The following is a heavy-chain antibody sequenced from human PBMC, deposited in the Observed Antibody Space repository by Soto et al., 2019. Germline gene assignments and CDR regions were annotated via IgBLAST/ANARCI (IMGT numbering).Heavy chain of an antibody. V-gene: IGHV3-23*01. CDR2: ISCCGGST. CDR3: AKADGEQWLLPHLDK. Sequence: EVHLLESGGGVVQPGGSLRLSCVASGFNFKKFAMSWVRQAPGGGLEWVSGISCCGGSTSYADSVKGRFSIARDDSTNTLSLQMNNLRVEDTAQYYCAKADGEQWLLPHLDKWGQGTLVTVS. J-gene: IGHJ4*02. D-gene: IGHD6-19*01. CDR1: GFNFKKFA.